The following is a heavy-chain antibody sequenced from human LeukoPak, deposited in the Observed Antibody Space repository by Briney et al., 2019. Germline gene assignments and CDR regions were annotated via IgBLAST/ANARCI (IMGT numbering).Heavy chain of an antibody. J-gene: IGHJ4*02. CDR3: ARGVRWLQLSYFDY. D-gene: IGHD5-24*01. CDR1: GDSISSRSYY. V-gene: IGHV4-39*07. CDR2: VYYSGST. Sequence: NSSETLSLTCTASGDSISSRSYYWGWIRQSPGKGLEWIGSVYYSGSTYYNPSLKSRVTISVDTSKNQFSLKLSSVTAADTAVYYCARGVRWLQLSYFDYWGQGTLVTVSS.